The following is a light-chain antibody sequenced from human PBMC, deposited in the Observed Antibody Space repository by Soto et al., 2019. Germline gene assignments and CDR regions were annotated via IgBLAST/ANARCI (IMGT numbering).Light chain of an antibody. CDR3: QQYLKSPYT. J-gene: IGKJ2*01. CDR2: GTS. Sequence: IVMTQSPATLSVSPGERATLSCRASQSVGRSLAWYQQKPGQAPRLLIYGTSARATGIPATFSGSGSGTEFTLTISSLQSEDFAVYYCQQYLKSPYTFGQGTNLEIK. V-gene: IGKV3-15*01. CDR1: QSVGRS.